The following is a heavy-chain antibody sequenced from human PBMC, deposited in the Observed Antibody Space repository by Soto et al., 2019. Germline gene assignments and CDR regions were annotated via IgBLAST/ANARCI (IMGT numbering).Heavy chain of an antibody. V-gene: IGHV4-34*01. J-gene: IGHJ4*02. Sequence: QVQLQQWGAGLLKPSETLSLTCAVYGGSFSGYYWSWIRQPPGKGLEWIGEINHSGSTNYNPSLKSRFTRLVDTSKNQFSLKLSSVTAADTAVYYCARGRKATRPGVRGPPPFDFWGQGTLVTVSS. CDR3: ARGRKATRPGVRGPPPFDF. CDR2: INHSGST. D-gene: IGHD3-10*01. CDR1: GGSFSGYY.